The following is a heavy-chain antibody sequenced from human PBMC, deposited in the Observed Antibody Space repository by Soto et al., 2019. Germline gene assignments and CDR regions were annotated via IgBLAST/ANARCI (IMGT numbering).Heavy chain of an antibody. CDR2: ISAYNGNT. V-gene: IGHV1-18*04. Sequence: ASVKVSCKASGYTFTSYGISWVRQAPGQGLEWMGWISAYNGNTNYAQKLQGRVTTTTDTSTSTAYMELRSLRSDDTAVYYCASTAYYYDSSGYSLVAFDIWGQGTMVTVSS. CDR1: GYTFTSYG. CDR3: ASTAYYYDSSGYSLVAFDI. D-gene: IGHD3-22*01. J-gene: IGHJ3*02.